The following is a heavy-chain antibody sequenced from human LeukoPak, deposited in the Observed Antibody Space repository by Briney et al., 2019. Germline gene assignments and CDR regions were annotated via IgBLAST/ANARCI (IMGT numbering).Heavy chain of an antibody. J-gene: IGHJ4*02. CDR2: ISSSSSYI. D-gene: IGHD3-22*01. CDR3: AREAAYYDSSGYYVY. V-gene: IGHV3-21*01. Sequence: PGGSLRLSCAASGFTFSSYSMKWVRQALGKGLELVSSISSSSSYIYYADSVKGRFTISRDNAKNSLYLQMNSLRAEDTAVYYCAREAAYYDSSGYYVYWGQGTLVTVSS. CDR1: GFTFSSYS.